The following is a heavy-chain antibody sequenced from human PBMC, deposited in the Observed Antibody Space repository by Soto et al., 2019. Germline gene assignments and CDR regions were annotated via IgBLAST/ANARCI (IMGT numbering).Heavy chain of an antibody. V-gene: IGHV4-59*01. CDR3: AREGTTVDSYYYYGMDV. J-gene: IGHJ6*02. CDR2: IYYSGST. D-gene: IGHD1-1*01. CDR1: GGSISSYY. Sequence: QVQLQESGPGLVKPSETLSLTCTVSGGSISSYYWSWIRQPPGKGLEWIGDIYYSGSTNYNPSLKSRVTISVDTSKNQSSLKLSSVTAADTAVYYCAREGTTVDSYYYYGMDVWGQGTTVTVSS.